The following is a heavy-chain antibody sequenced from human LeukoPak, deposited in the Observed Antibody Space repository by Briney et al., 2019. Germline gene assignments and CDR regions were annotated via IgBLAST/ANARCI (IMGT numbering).Heavy chain of an antibody. V-gene: IGHV3-21*01. D-gene: IGHD3-10*02. J-gene: IGHJ6*04. CDR1: GFTFSRYS. CDR3: AELGITMIGGA. CDR2: ISISSNYI. Sequence: PGGSLRLSCAASGFTFSRYSMNWVRQAPGKGLEWVSSISISSNYIYYADSVKGRFTISRDNAKNSLYLQMNSLRAEDTAVYYCAELGITMIGGAWGKGTTVTISS.